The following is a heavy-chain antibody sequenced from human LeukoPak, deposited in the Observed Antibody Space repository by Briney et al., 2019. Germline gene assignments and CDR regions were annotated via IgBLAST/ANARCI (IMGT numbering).Heavy chain of an antibody. J-gene: IGHJ5*02. CDR3: ARDAGRGWFDP. Sequence: SETLSLTCTVSGGSISSYYWSWIRQPPGKGLEWIGYIYYSGSTNYNPSLKSRVTISVDTSKNQFSLKLSSVTAADTAVYYCARDAGRGWFDPWGQGTPVTVSS. V-gene: IGHV4-59*01. CDR1: GGSISSYY. CDR2: IYYSGST. D-gene: IGHD3-10*01.